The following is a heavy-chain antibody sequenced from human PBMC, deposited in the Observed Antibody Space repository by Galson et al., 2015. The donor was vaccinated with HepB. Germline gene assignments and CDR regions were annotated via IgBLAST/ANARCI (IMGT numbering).Heavy chain of an antibody. CDR3: GKCTSRSGCFGLHLEY. J-gene: IGHJ4*02. CDR2: ISGSAGDT. V-gene: IGHV3-23*01. D-gene: IGHD6-25*01. CDR1: GFIFSKYA. Sequence: SLRLSCAASGFIFSKYAMNWVRQAPGKGLDWVSIISGSAGDTSSTYAAPVKGRFAISRDNSKNILYLEMNSLRDGDTAVYYCGKCTSRSGCFGLHLEYWGQGTLVTVSS.